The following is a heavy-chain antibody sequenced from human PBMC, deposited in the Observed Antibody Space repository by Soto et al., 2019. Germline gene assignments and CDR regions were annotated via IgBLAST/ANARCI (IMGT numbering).Heavy chain of an antibody. V-gene: IGHV3-74*01. J-gene: IGHJ4*02. CDR2: INKDGSYR. CDR1: GSTFSSDW. CDR3: ARGGLEPFDY. D-gene: IGHD1-1*01. Sequence: GGSLRLSCATSGSTFSSDWMHWVRQAPGKGLVWVSRINKDGSYRNYADFVEGRFTISRDDAKSELYLQMDRLRAEDTAVYYCARGGLEPFDYLGQGALVTVSS.